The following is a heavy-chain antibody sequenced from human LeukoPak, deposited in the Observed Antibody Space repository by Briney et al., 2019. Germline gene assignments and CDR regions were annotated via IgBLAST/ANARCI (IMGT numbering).Heavy chain of an antibody. V-gene: IGHV1-8*03. J-gene: IGHJ4*02. CDR1: GYTFTSYD. CDR3: ARLNQLLYRVRYFDY. D-gene: IGHD2-2*02. Sequence: ASVKVSCKASGYTFTSYDINWVRRATGQGLEWMGWMNPNSGNTGYAQKFQGRVTITRNTSISTAYMELSSLRSEDAAVYYCARLNQLLYRVRYFDYWGQGTLVTVSS. CDR2: MNPNSGNT.